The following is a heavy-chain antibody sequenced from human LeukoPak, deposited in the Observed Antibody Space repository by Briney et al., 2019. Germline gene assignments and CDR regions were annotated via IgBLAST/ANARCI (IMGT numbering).Heavy chain of an antibody. J-gene: IGHJ4*02. D-gene: IGHD6-6*01. Sequence: ASVKVSCKASGYTFTSYGISWVRQAPGQGLEWMGRISAYNGNTNYAQKLQGRVTMTTDTSTSTAYMELRSLRSDDTAVYYCARDLVAVRGFPRFDYWGQGTLVTVSS. CDR2: ISAYNGNT. CDR1: GYTFTSYG. CDR3: ARDLVAVRGFPRFDY. V-gene: IGHV1-18*01.